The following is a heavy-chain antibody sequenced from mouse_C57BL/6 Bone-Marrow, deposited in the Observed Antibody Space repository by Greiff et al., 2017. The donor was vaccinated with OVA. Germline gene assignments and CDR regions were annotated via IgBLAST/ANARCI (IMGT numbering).Heavy chain of an antibody. CDR2: IHPNSGST. V-gene: IGHV1-64*01. Sequence: LQESGAELVKPGASVKLSCKASGYTFTSYWMHWVKQRPGQGLEWIGMIHPNSGSTNYNEKFKSKATLTVDKSSSTAYMQLSSLTSEDSAVYYCARWVLRRRAMDYWGQGTSVTVSS. J-gene: IGHJ4*01. CDR1: GYTFTSYW. CDR3: ARWVLRRRAMDY. D-gene: IGHD2-4*01.